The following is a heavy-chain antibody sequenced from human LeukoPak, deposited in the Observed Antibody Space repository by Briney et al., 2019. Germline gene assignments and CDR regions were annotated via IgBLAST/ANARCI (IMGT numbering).Heavy chain of an antibody. CDR3: ARGRLRKNMIVVVGDSYYYYMDV. V-gene: IGHV1-18*01. D-gene: IGHD3-22*01. CDR1: GYTFTSYG. Sequence: ASVKVSCKASGYTFTSYGISWVRQAPGQGLEWMGWISAYNGNTNYAQKLQGRVTMTTDTSTSTAYMELSSLRSEDTAVYYCARGRLRKNMIVVVGDSYYYYMDVWAKGPRSPSP. J-gene: IGHJ6*03. CDR2: ISAYNGNT.